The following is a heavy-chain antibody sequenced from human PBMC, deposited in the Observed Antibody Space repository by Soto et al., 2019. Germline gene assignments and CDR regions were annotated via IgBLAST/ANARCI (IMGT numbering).Heavy chain of an antibody. CDR3: ARLGNWDENWYFDL. CDR2: VSGDNGNT. V-gene: IGHV1-18*04. CDR1: GYSFISHG. D-gene: IGHD1-1*01. Sequence: QAQLVQSGAEVKKPGASVKVSCKASGYSFISHGITWVRQAPGQGLEWMGWVSGDNGNTNYAQKLQGRVTMTTDTSTETAFMEVRSLISDDTAVYYCARLGNWDENWYFDLWGRGTLVIVSS. J-gene: IGHJ2*01.